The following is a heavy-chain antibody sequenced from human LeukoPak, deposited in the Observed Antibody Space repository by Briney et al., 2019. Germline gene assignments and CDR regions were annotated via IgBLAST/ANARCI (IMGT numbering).Heavy chain of an antibody. J-gene: IGHJ4*02. CDR1: GFTFSSYA. D-gene: IGHD5-24*01. CDR3: AKGRDGYRGYYFDY. CDR2: ISGSGGST. Sequence: GGSLRLSCAASGFTFSSYAMSWVRQAPGKGLEWVLAISGSGGSTYYADSVKGRFTISRDNSKNTLYLQMNSLRAEDTAVYYCAKGRDGYRGYYFDYWGQGTLVTVSS. V-gene: IGHV3-23*01.